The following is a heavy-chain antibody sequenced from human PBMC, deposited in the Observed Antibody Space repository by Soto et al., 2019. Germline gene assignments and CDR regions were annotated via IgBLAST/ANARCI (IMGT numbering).Heavy chain of an antibody. V-gene: IGHV3-74*01. J-gene: IGHJ6*02. CDR1: GFTFSSYW. D-gene: IGHD2-2*01. CDR2: INSDGSST. Sequence: WGSLILSCAASGFTFSSYWMPWVRQAPGKGLVWVSRINSDGSSTSYADSVKGRFTISIDNAKNTLYLQMNSLRAEDTAVYYCARPYCSSTSCSVHYGMDVWGQGTTVTVSS. CDR3: ARPYCSSTSCSVHYGMDV.